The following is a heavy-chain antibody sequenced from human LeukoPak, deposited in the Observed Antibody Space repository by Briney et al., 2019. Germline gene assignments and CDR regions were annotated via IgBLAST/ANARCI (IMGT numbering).Heavy chain of an antibody. CDR1: GGTFSSYA. Sequence: SVKVSCKASGGTFSSYAISWVRQAPGQGLEWMGGIIPIFGTANYAQKFQGRVTMTRDTSISTAYMELSRLRSDDTAVYYCARLRGVINWFDPWGQGTLVTVSS. D-gene: IGHD3-10*01. CDR3: ARLRGVINWFDP. J-gene: IGHJ5*02. CDR2: IIPIFGTA. V-gene: IGHV1-69*05.